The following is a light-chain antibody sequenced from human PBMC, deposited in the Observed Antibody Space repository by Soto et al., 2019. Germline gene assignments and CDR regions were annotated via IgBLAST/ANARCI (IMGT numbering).Light chain of an antibody. Sequence: ESVMTQSPLSLSVTPGEPASISCRASQSLLHSNGYNYLDWYVQKPGQSPQLLINLASNRASGVPDNLSGSGTGTDFTLNLRSVEAEDVGMYYCMQALQNPWTFGQGTKVEVK. CDR3: MQALQNPWT. V-gene: IGKV2-28*01. J-gene: IGKJ1*01. CDR2: LAS. CDR1: QSLLHSNGYNY.